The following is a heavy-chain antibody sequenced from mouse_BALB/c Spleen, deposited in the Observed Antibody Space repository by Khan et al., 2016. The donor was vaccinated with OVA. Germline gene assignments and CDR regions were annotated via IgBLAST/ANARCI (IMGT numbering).Heavy chain of an antibody. CDR2: ISYSGST. J-gene: IGHJ4*01. Sequence: EVQLQESGPGLVKPSQSLSLTCTVTGYSITSDCAWNWIRQFPGNKLEWMGYISYSGSTSYNPSLKSRISITRDTSKNQFFLQLNSVTTEDTATVYCARNYGYRDYWGPGTSVTVSS. CDR3: ARNYGYRDY. CDR1: GYSITSDCA. D-gene: IGHD1-2*01. V-gene: IGHV3-2*02.